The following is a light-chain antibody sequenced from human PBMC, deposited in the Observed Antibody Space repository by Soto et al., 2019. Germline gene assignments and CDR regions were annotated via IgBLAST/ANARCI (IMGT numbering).Light chain of an antibody. CDR2: GVR. Sequence: QSALTQPPSVSASPGQSVTISCTGTSSDVGSYDHVSWYQQPPGTAPKLMIYGVRNRPSGVPDRFSGSKSGNTASLTIPGLQAEDEADYYCSSFTSSITLVFGGGTKLTVL. CDR3: SSFTSSITLV. J-gene: IGLJ2*01. CDR1: SSDVGSYDH. V-gene: IGLV2-18*02.